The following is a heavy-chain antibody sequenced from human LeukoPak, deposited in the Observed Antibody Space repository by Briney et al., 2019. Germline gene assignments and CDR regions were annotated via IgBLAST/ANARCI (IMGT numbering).Heavy chain of an antibody. CDR3: ARHGASGSYLYYFDY. CDR1: GGSISSYY. J-gene: IGHJ4*02. CDR2: FYYSGST. D-gene: IGHD1-26*01. V-gene: IGHV4-59*08. Sequence: SETLSLTCTVSGGSISSYYWSWIRQTPGKGLEWIGYFYYSGSTNYNPSLKSRVTISVDTSKNQFSLKLSSVTAADTAVYFCARHGASGSYLYYFDYWGQGTLVTVSS.